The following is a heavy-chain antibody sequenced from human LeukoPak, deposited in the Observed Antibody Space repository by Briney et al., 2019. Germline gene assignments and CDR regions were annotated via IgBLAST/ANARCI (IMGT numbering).Heavy chain of an antibody. V-gene: IGHV3-21*01. CDR2: ISSSSSYI. D-gene: IGHD3-10*01. J-gene: IGHJ5*02. CDR3: ARDAVGYYGSGSYPNWFDP. CDR1: GFTFSSYS. Sequence: GGSLRLSCAASGFTFSSYSMNWVRQAPGKGLEWVSSISSSSSYIYYADLVKGRFTISRDNAKNSLYLQMNSLRAEDTAVYYCARDAVGYYGSGSYPNWFDPWGQGTLVTVSS.